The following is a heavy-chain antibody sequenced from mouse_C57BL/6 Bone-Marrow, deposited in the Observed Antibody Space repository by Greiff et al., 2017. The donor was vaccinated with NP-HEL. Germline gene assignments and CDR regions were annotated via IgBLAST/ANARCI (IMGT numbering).Heavy chain of an antibody. CDR3: ARGPHYYGSSHWYFDV. J-gene: IGHJ1*03. CDR1: GFTFSSSG. V-gene: IGHV5-6*01. Sequence: EVKLVESGGDLVKPGGSLKLSCAASGFTFSSSGMSWVRQTPDKRLEWVATISSGGSYTYYPDSVKGRFTISRDNAKNTLYLQMSSLKSEDTAMYYCARGPHYYGSSHWYFDVWGTGTTVTVSS. CDR2: ISSGGSYT. D-gene: IGHD1-1*01.